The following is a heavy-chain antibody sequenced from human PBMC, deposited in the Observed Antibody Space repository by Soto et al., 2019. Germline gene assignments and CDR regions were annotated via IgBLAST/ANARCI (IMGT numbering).Heavy chain of an antibody. CDR3: ARVDDY. CDR2: INHRGNT. Sequence: SETLSLTCAVYGGSFRGYYWSWIRQPPGKGLEWIAEINHRGNTKYNPSLESRVTISVDTSKNQFSLKLSSVTAADTAIYYGARVDDYWGQGTLVTVSS. V-gene: IGHV4-34*01. J-gene: IGHJ4*02. CDR1: GGSFRGYY.